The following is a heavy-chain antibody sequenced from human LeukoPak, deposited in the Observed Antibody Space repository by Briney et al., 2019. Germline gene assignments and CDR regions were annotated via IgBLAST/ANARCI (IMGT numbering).Heavy chain of an antibody. CDR1: GLTFSSYG. Sequence: GGSLRLSCAASGLTFSSYGMHWVRQAPGEGLEWVAVISYDGSNKYYADSVKGRFTISRDNSKNTLYLQMNSLRAEDTAVYYCAKDYYDSSGPLDYWGQGTLVTVSS. CDR3: AKDYYDSSGPLDY. CDR2: ISYDGSNK. J-gene: IGHJ4*02. V-gene: IGHV3-30*18. D-gene: IGHD3-22*01.